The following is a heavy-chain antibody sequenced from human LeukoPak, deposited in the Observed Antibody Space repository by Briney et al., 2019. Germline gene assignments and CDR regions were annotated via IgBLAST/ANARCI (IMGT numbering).Heavy chain of an antibody. Sequence: GGSLRLSCAASGFTFSTYGMHWVRQAPGKRLEWVAVIWYDGSNRNYADSVKGRFTISRDNSKNTLYLQMNSLRAEDTAVYYCARDVAYCSSTSCYGSQYVFDYWGQGTLVTVSS. V-gene: IGHV3-33*01. CDR3: ARDVAYCSSTSCYGSQYVFDY. CDR1: GFTFSTYG. J-gene: IGHJ4*02. D-gene: IGHD2-2*01. CDR2: IWYDGSNR.